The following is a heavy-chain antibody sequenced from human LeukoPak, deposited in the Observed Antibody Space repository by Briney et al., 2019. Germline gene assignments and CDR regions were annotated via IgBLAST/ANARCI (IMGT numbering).Heavy chain of an antibody. CDR3: AHLRYCSSTSCLNWFDP. V-gene: IGHV2-5*02. CDR1: GFSLSTSGVG. D-gene: IGHD2-2*01. CDR2: IYWDDDK. J-gene: IGHJ5*02. Sequence: SGPTLVKPTQTLTLTCTFSGFSLSTSGVGVGWIRQPPGKALEWLALIYWDDDKRYSPSLKSRLTITKDTSENQVVLTMTNMDPVDTATYYCAHLRYCSSTSCLNWFDPWGQGTLVTVSS.